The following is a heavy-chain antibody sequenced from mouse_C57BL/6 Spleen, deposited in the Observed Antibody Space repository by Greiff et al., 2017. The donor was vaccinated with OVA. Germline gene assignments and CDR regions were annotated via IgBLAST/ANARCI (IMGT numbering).Heavy chain of an antibody. CDR3: ARKRHYDLDY. D-gene: IGHD1-1*01. V-gene: IGHV1-55*01. Sequence: QVQLQQPGAELVKPGASVKMSCKASGYTFTSYWITWVKQRPGQGLEWIGEINPGSGSTNYNEKFKSKATLTVDKSSSTAYMQLSSLTSEDSAVYYCARKRHYDLDYWGQGTTLTVSS. CDR2: INPGSGST. CDR1: GYTFTSYW. J-gene: IGHJ2*01.